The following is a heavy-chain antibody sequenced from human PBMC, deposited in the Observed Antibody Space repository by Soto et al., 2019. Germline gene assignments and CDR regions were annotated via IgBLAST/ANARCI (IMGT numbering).Heavy chain of an antibody. CDR2: IYYSGST. J-gene: IGHJ4*02. CDR3: ARGYCSGGSCYPYYFDY. CDR1: GGSISSYY. V-gene: IGHV4-59*08. Sequence: SETLSLTCTVSGGSISSYYWSWIRQPPGKGLEWIGYIYYSGSTNYNPSLKSRVTISVDTSKNQFSLKLSSVTAADTAVYYCARGYCSGGSCYPYYFDYWGQGTLVTVSS. D-gene: IGHD2-15*01.